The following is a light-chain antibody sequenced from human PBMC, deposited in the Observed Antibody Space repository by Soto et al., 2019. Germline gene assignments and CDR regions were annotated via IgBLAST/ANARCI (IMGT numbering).Light chain of an antibody. CDR3: QQYDNLPYT. CDR1: QDIANY. Sequence: DIQMTQSPSSLSASVGDRVTITCQASQDIANYLSWHQHKPGKAPRLLIHEASNLETGVPARFSGSGSGTDFPFTITSLQPDDIGTYYCQQYDNLPYTFGQGTKLEIK. CDR2: EAS. J-gene: IGKJ2*01. V-gene: IGKV1-33*01.